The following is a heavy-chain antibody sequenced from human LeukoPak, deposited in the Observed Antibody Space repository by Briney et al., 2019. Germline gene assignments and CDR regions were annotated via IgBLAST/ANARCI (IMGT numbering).Heavy chain of an antibody. J-gene: IGHJ4*02. Sequence: PGGSLRLSCAASGFTFSSYWMSWVRQAPGKGLEWVANIKQDGSEKYYVDSVKGRFTISRVNAKNSLYLQMNSLRAEDTAVYYCAREGGGYCTNGVCPFDFDYWGQGTLVTVSS. CDR1: GFTFSSYW. V-gene: IGHV3-7*01. CDR3: AREGGGYCTNGVCPFDFDY. CDR2: IKQDGSEK. D-gene: IGHD2-8*01.